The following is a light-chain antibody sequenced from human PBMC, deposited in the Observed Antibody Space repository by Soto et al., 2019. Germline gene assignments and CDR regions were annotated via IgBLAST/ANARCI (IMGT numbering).Light chain of an antibody. CDR3: KSYTNSNAFV. J-gene: IGLJ1*01. Sequence: QAVLTQPASVSGSPGQSITISCTGTSSDVGGYNYVSWFQQHPGKAPKLMIYEVSNRPSGVSNRFSGSKSGNTASLTISGLQAEDEADYYCKSYTNSNAFVFGTGTQLTVL. CDR2: EVS. V-gene: IGLV2-14*01. CDR1: SSDVGGYNY.